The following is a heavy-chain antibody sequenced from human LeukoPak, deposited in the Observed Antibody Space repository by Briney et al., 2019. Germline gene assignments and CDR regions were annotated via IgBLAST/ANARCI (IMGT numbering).Heavy chain of an antibody. D-gene: IGHD6-13*01. CDR2: ISYDGSNK. V-gene: IGHV3-30*18. CDR3: AKGVSSSWSNDAFDI. Sequence: PGGSLRLSCVASGFTFSRHDMNWVRQAPGQGLECVAVISYDGSNKYYADSVKGRFTISRDNSKNTLYLQMNSLRTEDTAVYYCAKGVSSSWSNDAFDIWGQGTMVTVSS. CDR1: GFTFSRHD. J-gene: IGHJ3*02.